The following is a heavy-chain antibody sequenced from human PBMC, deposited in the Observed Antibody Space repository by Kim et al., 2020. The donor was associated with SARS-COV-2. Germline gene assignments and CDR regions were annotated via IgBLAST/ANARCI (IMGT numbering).Heavy chain of an antibody. Sequence: GFRTYYADSVKGRFTISRDNSQNTLYLQMNSRRAEDTAIYYCAKYHAFDIWGQGTMVTVSS. J-gene: IGHJ3*02. V-gene: IGHV3-23*01. CDR2: GFRT. CDR3: AKYHAFDI.